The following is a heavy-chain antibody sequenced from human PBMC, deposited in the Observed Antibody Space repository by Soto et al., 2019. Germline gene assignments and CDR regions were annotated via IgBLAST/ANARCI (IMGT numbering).Heavy chain of an antibody. V-gene: IGHV4-59*01. Sequence: KPSETLSLTCTVSGGSISSYYWSWIRQPPGKGLEWIGYIYYSGSTNYNPSLKSRVTISVDTSKNQFSLKLSSVTAADTAVYYCARALHCSSTSCYIRGGPYNWFDPWGQGTLVTVSS. CDR2: IYYSGST. J-gene: IGHJ5*02. CDR3: ARALHCSSTSCYIRGGPYNWFDP. D-gene: IGHD2-2*02. CDR1: GGSISSYY.